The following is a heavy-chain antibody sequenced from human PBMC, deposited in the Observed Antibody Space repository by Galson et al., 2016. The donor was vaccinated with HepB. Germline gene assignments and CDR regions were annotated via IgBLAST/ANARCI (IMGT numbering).Heavy chain of an antibody. Sequence: TLSLTCTLSGGYITSDHFYWSWLRQRPGKGLEWIGYLYYSGSDYYNPSLSRRVRISVGSSTSQFSLTMAAGTAADAAVYYWARSRPSPAWSFGKYRYGMDVWGKGTTVIVSS. CDR3: ARSRPSPAWSFGKYRYGMDV. J-gene: IGHJ6*04. CDR2: LYYSGSD. V-gene: IGHV4-31*03. D-gene: IGHD3-10*01. CDR1: GGYITSDHFY.